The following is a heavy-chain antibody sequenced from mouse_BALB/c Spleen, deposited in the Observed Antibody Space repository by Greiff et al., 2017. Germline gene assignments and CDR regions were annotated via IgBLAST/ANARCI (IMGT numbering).Heavy chain of an antibody. D-gene: IGHD1-2*01. CDR1: GFTFSSYA. J-gene: IGHJ2*01. V-gene: IGHV5-6-5*01. CDR3: AREAHYYGYYFDY. CDR2: ISSGGST. Sequence: EVQVVESGGGLVKPGGSLKLSCAASGFTFSSYAMSWVRQTPEKRLEWVASISSGGSTYYPDSVKGRFTISRDNARNILYLQMSSLRSEDTAMYYCAREAHYYGYYFDYWGQGTTLTVSS.